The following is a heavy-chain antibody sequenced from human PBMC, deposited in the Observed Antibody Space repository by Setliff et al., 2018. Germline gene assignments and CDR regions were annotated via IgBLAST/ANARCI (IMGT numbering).Heavy chain of an antibody. CDR3: ATDAYYDSLGYAF. V-gene: IGHV3-15*01. J-gene: IGHJ4*02. CDR1: GFTFSHAR. Sequence: PGESLKISCVTSGFTFSHARMSWVRQAPGKGLEWVGHIKIINDGGTAEYAAVVKGRFTISRDDSENTLHLQMNSLKIDDTAVYYCATDAYYDSLGYAFWGQGTRVTVSS. D-gene: IGHD3-16*01. CDR2: IKIINDGGTA.